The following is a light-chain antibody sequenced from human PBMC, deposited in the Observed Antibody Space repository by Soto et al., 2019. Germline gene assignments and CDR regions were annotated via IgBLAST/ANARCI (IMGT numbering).Light chain of an antibody. Sequence: IQMTQSPSTLSASVGDRVTITCRASQSISSWLAWYQQKPGKAPKLLIYKASSLESGVPSRFSGSGSGTEVTLTISSPQPDDFETYYYQQYNRLDTCGQGTKLEMK. CDR1: QSISSW. J-gene: IGKJ2*01. CDR3: QQYNRLDT. CDR2: KAS. V-gene: IGKV1-5*03.